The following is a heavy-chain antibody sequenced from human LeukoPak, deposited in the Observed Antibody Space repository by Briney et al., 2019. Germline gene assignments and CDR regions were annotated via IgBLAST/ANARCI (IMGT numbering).Heavy chain of an antibody. Sequence: VASVKVSCKASGGTFSSYAISWVRQAPGQGLEWMGRIIPILGIANYAQKFQGRVTITADKSTSTAYMELSRLRSDDTAVYYCATTRRYSSSWLFDYWGQGTLVTVSS. CDR2: IIPILGIA. V-gene: IGHV1-69*04. J-gene: IGHJ4*02. CDR1: GGTFSSYA. D-gene: IGHD6-13*01. CDR3: ATTRRYSSSWLFDY.